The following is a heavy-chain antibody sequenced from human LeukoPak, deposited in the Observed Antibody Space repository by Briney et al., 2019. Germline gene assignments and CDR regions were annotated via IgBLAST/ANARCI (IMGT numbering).Heavy chain of an antibody. Sequence: GGSLRLSCVASGFTFSTYNMNWVRQAPGKGLEWVSYIHSSSSTIYYADSVKGRFTISRDNAKNSLYLQMNSLRAEDTAVYYCAKESLDTAMVLLFDYWGQGALVTVSS. V-gene: IGHV3-48*01. CDR3: AKESLDTAMVLLFDY. J-gene: IGHJ4*02. CDR2: IHSSSSTI. CDR1: GFTFSTYN. D-gene: IGHD5-18*01.